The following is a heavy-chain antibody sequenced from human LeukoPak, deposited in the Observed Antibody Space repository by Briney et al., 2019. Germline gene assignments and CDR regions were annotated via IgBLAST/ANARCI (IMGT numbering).Heavy chain of an antibody. V-gene: IGHV4-34*01. CDR2: INHSGST. Sequence: SETLSLTCAVYGGPFSDYYWSWIRQPPGRGLEWIGKINHSGSTNYSPSLKSRVTISIDTSKNQFSLKLNSMTAADTAVYYCARGEGARDGYNYEGPFYFDYWGQGTLVTVSS. CDR3: ARGEGARDGYNYEGPFYFDY. D-gene: IGHD5-24*01. J-gene: IGHJ4*02. CDR1: GGPFSDYY.